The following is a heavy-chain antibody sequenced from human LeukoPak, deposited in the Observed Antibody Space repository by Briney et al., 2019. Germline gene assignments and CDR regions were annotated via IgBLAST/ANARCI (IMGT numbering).Heavy chain of an antibody. CDR1: GASISSYY. Sequence: SETLSLTCTVSGASISSYYWSWIRQPPGKGLEWIGYIYYSGSTNYNPSLKGRFTISVDQSKNQLSLNMSSVTAADTAVYYCARLNWNYGIGFFVYWGEGKLVTVSS. V-gene: IGHV4-59*01. D-gene: IGHD1-7*01. J-gene: IGHJ4*02. CDR3: ARLNWNYGIGFFVY. CDR2: IYYSGST.